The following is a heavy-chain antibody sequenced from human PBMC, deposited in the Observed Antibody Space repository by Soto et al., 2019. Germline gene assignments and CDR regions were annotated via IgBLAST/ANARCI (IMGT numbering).Heavy chain of an antibody. CDR1: GGTFSSYA. CDR3: ARASIAAAGMDGMDV. Sequence: ASVKVSCKASGGTFSSYAISCVRQAPGQGLEWMGGIIPIFGTANYAQKFQGRVTITADESTSTAYMELSSLRSEDTAVYYCARASIAAAGMDGMDVWGQGTTVTVSS. J-gene: IGHJ6*02. V-gene: IGHV1-69*13. CDR2: IIPIFGTA. D-gene: IGHD6-13*01.